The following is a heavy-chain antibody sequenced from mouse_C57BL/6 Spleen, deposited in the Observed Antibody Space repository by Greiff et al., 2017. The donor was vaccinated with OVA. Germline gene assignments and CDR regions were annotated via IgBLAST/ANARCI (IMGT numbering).Heavy chain of an antibody. CDR1: GFSLTSYG. Sequence: QVTLKVSGPGLVAPSQSLSITCTVSGFSLTSYGVDWVRQSPGKGLEWLGVIWGVGSTNYNSALKSRLSISKDNSKSQVFLKMNSLQTDDTAMYYCASGKDPAWFAYWGQGTLVTVSA. CDR3: ASGKDPAWFAY. J-gene: IGHJ3*01. CDR2: IWGVGST. V-gene: IGHV2-6*01.